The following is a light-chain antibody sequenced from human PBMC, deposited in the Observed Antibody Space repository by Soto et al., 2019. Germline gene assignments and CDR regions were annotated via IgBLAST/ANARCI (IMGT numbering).Light chain of an antibody. Sequence: QSALTQPRSVSGSPGQSVTISCTGTSSDVGGYNYVSWYQQHPGKAPKLMIYDVSKRPSGVPDRFSGSKSGNTASLTISGLQAEDEADYYCCSYAGSPYYVFGPGTKLTVL. CDR1: SSDVGGYNY. CDR2: DVS. J-gene: IGLJ1*01. V-gene: IGLV2-11*01. CDR3: CSYAGSPYYV.